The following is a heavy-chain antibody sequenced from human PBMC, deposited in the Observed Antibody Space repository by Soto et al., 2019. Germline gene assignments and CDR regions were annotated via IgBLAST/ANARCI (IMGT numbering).Heavy chain of an antibody. Sequence: GSLRLSCAASGFTFSSYGMHWVRQAPGKGLEWVAVIWYDGSNKYYADSVKGRFTISRDNSKNTLYLQMNSLRAEDTAVYYCAKGMGATILTNFDYWGQGTLVTVSS. CDR2: IWYDGSNK. CDR1: GFTFSSYG. CDR3: AKGMGATILTNFDY. D-gene: IGHD1-26*01. V-gene: IGHV3-33*06. J-gene: IGHJ4*02.